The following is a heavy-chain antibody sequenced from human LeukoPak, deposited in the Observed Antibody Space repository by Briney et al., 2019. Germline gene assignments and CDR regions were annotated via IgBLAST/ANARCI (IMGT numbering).Heavy chain of an antibody. D-gene: IGHD6-19*01. CDR3: AREASRQWLVVDAFDI. CDR2: IIPIFGTA. CDR1: GGTFSSYA. V-gene: IGHV1-69*06. J-gene: IGHJ3*02. Sequence: SVKVSCKASGGTFSSYAISWVRQAPGQGLEWMGGIIPIFGTANYAQKFQGRVTITADKSTSTAYMELSSLRSEDTAVYYCAREASRQWLVVDAFDIWGQGTMVTVSS.